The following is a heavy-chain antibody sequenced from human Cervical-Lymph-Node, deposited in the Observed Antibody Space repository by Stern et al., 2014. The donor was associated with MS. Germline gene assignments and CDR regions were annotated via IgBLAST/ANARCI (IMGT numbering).Heavy chain of an antibody. J-gene: IGHJ4*02. CDR1: GGSLRSYY. V-gene: IGHV4-59*01. CDR3: AREGEYCSGSRCYPFLDY. CDR2: ISNTGSL. D-gene: IGHD2-15*01. Sequence: QVQLQESGPGLVKPSETLSLTCTVSGGSLRSYYWNWIRQAPGKGLEWLGFISNTGSLNYNPSLTSRVAMSVDTSKNQFSLTVSSVTAADTAVYYCAREGEYCSGSRCYPFLDYWGQGTLVTVSS.